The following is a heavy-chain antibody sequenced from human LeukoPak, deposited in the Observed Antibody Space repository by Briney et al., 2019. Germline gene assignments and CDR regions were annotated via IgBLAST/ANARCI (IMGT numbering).Heavy chain of an antibody. CDR2: IYHSGNS. CDR3: ARGRYVTTRGGAAAGFLDY. Sequence: SGTLSLTCAVSGGSISSNNWWSWVRQPPGKGLEWIGEIYHSGNSNYNPSLKSRVTISVDKSKNQFSLKLSSVTAADTAVYYCARGRYVTTRGGAAAGFLDYWGQGTLVTVST. D-gene: IGHD6-13*01. J-gene: IGHJ4*02. CDR1: GGSISSNNW. V-gene: IGHV4-4*02.